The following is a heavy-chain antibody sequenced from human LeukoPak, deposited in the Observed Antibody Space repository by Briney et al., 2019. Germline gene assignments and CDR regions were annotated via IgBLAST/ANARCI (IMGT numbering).Heavy chain of an antibody. CDR3: ARDGLRYCSSTSCSKLNWFDP. CDR2: INPNSGGT. Sequence: GASVKVSCKASGYTFTGYYMHWVRQAPGQGLEWMGWINPNSGGTNYAQKFQGRVTMTTDTSISTAYMELSRLRSDDTTVYYCARDGLRYCSSTSCSKLNWFDPWGQGTLVTVSS. V-gene: IGHV1-2*02. J-gene: IGHJ5*02. D-gene: IGHD2-2*01. CDR1: GYTFTGYY.